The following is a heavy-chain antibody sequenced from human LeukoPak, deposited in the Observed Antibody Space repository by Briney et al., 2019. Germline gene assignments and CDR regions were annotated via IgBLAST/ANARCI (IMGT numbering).Heavy chain of an antibody. CDR2: MKTDGTRI. CDR1: GFSFSTYS. Sequence: GGSLRLSCAASGFSFSTYSMIWVRQGPGKGPVWVSRMKTDGTRIEYADSVKGRFTISRDNAKNTLFLQMSSLRVEDTAVYYCARGADHGGSYYPDWGQGTRVTVSS. J-gene: IGHJ4*02. V-gene: IGHV3-74*01. CDR3: ARGADHGGSYYPD. D-gene: IGHD3-10*01.